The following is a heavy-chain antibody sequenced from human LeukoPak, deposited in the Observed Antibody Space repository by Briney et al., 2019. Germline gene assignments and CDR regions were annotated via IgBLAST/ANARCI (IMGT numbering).Heavy chain of an antibody. Sequence: GRSLRLSCAASGFTFDDYAMHWVRQAPGKGLEWVSGISWNSGSIGYADSVKGRFTISRDNAKNSLYLQMNSLRAEDTALYYCAKVASGYGSYYFDYWGQGTLVTVSS. CDR1: GFTFDDYA. CDR3: AKVASGYGSYYFDY. CDR2: ISWNSGSI. D-gene: IGHD5-12*01. V-gene: IGHV3-9*01. J-gene: IGHJ4*02.